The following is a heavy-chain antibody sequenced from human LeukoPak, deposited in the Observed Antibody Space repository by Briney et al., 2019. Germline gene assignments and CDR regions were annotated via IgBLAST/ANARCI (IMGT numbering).Heavy chain of an antibody. CDR2: ISTSGTYM. CDR1: GGSISSYY. V-gene: IGHV3-21*01. CDR3: ARGIAAAGHGMDV. J-gene: IGHJ6*02. D-gene: IGHD6-13*01. Sequence: PSETLSLTCTVSGGSISSYYWNWVRQAPGKGLEWVSSISTSGTYMDYADSVKGRFIISRDNSKNSLFLQMNSLRAEDTAVYSCARGIAAAGHGMDVWGQGTTVTVSS.